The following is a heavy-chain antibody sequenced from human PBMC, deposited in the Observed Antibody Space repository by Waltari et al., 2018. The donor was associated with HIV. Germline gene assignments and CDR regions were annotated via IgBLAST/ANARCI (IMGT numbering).Heavy chain of an antibody. Sequence: EVQLVATGGDLTQQGESLPRSSGAPGFTFSTSGLPWVRQAPGSGLESIGSISGSGSSTFDADSIKSRFTISRDKSKNVISLQMTSLRVNYTAMYYCAKDLSISSTRPRLVSFDFWSQGTLVRVAS. J-gene: IGHJ4*02. CDR2: ISGSGSST. V-gene: IGHV3-23*04. CDR1: GFTFSTSG. D-gene: IGHD6-6*01. CDR3: AKDLSISSTRPRLVSFDF.